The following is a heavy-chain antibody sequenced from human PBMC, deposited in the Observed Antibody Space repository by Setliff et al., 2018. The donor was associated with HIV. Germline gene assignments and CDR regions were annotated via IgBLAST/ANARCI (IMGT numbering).Heavy chain of an antibody. CDR2: VNHSGTT. Sequence: SETLSLTCAVYGAPLNGFFWSWVRQRPERGLEWIGEVNHSGTTNYNPSLKSRVTISVDTSKNQFSLRVKSVTAGDTGLYFCAKRRGPMVRGVDPAPSFFFDYWGQGTLVTVSS. CDR1: GAPLNGFF. J-gene: IGHJ4*02. V-gene: IGHV4-34*01. D-gene: IGHD3-10*01. CDR3: AKRRGPMVRGVDPAPSFFFDY.